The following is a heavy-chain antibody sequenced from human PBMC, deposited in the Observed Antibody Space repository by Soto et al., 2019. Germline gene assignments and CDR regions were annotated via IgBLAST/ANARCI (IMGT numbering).Heavy chain of an antibody. Sequence: SETLSLTCTVSGGSISSYYWSWIRQPPGKGLEWIGYIYYSGSTNYNPSLKSRVTISVDTSKNQFSLKLSSVTAADTAVYYCARVNSTYYDFWSGSSPFRSPGYSYGMDAWGQGPRSP. D-gene: IGHD3-3*01. V-gene: IGHV4-59*01. CDR3: ARVNSTYYDFWSGSSPFRSPGYSYGMDA. J-gene: IGHJ6*02. CDR1: GGSISSYY. CDR2: IYYSGST.